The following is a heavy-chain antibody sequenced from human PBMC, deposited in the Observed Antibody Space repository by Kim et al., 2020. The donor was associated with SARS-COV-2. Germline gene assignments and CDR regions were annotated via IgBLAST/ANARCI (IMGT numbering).Heavy chain of an antibody. D-gene: IGHD5-12*01. CDR1: GGSISSYY. V-gene: IGHV4-59*01. J-gene: IGHJ2*01. CDR2: IYYSGST. CDR3: ARDFRRWLQLPNWYFDL. Sequence: SETLSLICTVSGGSISSYYWSWIRQPPGKGLEWIGYIYYSGSTNYNPSLKSRVTISVDTSKNQFSLKLSSVTAADTAVYYCARDFRRWLQLPNWYFDLWG.